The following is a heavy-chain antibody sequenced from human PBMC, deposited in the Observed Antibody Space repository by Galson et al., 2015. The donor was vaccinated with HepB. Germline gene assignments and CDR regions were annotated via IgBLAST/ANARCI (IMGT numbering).Heavy chain of an antibody. Sequence: TLSLTCAVSGGSISSGGYSWSWIRQPPGKGLEWIGYIYHSGSTYYNPSLKSRVTISVDRSKNQFSLKLSSVTAADTAVYYCARGGHYYGMDVWGQGTTVTVSS. J-gene: IGHJ6*02. CDR3: ARGGHYYGMDV. V-gene: IGHV4-30-2*01. CDR2: IYHSGST. CDR1: GGSISSGGYS.